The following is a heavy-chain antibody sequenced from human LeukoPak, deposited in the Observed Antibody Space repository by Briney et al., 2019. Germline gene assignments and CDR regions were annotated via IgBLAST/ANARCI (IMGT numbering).Heavy chain of an antibody. CDR2: IKPDGSEK. Sequence: GGSLRPSCAPSGFTSSIYWMSWVRQAPGRGMEWVATIKPDGSEKYYVDSLKGRFTISRDNAKSSLYLQMNSLRAEDTAVYYCARDFGGYSDGYYFDYWGQGTLVTVSS. V-gene: IGHV3-7*01. CDR1: GFTSSIYW. CDR3: ARDFGGYSDGYYFDY. J-gene: IGHJ4*02. D-gene: IGHD5-18*01.